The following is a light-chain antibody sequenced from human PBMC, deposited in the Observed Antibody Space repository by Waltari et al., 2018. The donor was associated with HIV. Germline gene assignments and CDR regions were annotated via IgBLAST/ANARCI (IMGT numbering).Light chain of an antibody. J-gene: IGKJ1*01. V-gene: IGKV1-5*03. Sequence: DIQMTQSPSTLSAPIGDVITITCRASQTVTTYLAWYQQKSGKAPKLLIYQASTLNTAVPSRFAASASGTDFTLTISGLQPDDFATYYCQQYNSYFRTFGQGTRV. CDR3: QQYNSYFRT. CDR1: QTVTTY. CDR2: QAS.